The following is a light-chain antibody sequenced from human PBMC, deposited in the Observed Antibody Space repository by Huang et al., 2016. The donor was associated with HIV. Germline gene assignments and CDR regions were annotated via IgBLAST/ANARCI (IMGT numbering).Light chain of an antibody. V-gene: IGKV4-1*01. CDR2: WAA. J-gene: IGKJ1*01. CDR3: LQYYSVPQT. CDR1: QTVLYSLNKKNY. Sequence: DIVMTQSPDSLAVSPGERATINCKSSQTVLYSLNKKNYLAWFQQKPGRPPKLLLYWAATRESGVPDRFSGSRSGTEFTLTINNLQAEDVAVYFCLQYYSVPQTFGHGTKVEIK.